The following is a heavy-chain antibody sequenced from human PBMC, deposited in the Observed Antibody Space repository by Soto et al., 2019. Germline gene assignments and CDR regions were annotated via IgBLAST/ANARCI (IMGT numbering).Heavy chain of an antibody. CDR3: ARDLGPYDFWSGYSFEPSNWFDP. D-gene: IGHD3-3*01. CDR2: INSDGSST. J-gene: IGHJ5*02. V-gene: IGHV3-74*01. Sequence: GGSLRLSCAASGFTFSSYWMHCVCQAPGKGLVWVSRINSDGSSTSYADSVKGRFTISRDNAKNTLYLQMNSLRAEDTAVYYCARDLGPYDFWSGYSFEPSNWFDPWGQGTLVTVSS. CDR1: GFTFSSYW.